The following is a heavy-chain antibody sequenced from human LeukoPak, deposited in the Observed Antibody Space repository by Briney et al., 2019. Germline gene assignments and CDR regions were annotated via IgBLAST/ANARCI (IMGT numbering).Heavy chain of an antibody. CDR3: ARSNFGGNVHFDY. D-gene: IGHD4-23*01. CDR1: GYSFTSYD. V-gene: IGHV1-8*02. J-gene: IGHJ4*02. CDR2: MNPNSGDA. Sequence: GASVKVSCKASGYSFTSYDINWVRQAPGQGLQWIGWMNPNSGDADYTQKFQGRVTFTRDTSTRTAYMDVNSLGSEDTAVYYCARSNFGGNVHFDYWGQGTLVTVSS.